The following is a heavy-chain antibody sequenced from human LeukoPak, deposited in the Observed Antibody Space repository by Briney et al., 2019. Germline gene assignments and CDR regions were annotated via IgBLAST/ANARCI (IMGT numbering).Heavy chain of an antibody. CDR2: INWNGGST. J-gene: IGHJ3*02. D-gene: IGHD3-22*01. Sequence: RSGGSLRLSCAASGFTFDDYGMSWVRQAPGKGLEWVSGINWNGGSTGYADSVKGRFTISRDNAKNSLYLQMNSLRAEDTALYYCARGAKSMIVVAITVAFDIWGQGTMVTVSS. CDR3: ARGAKSMIVVAITVAFDI. V-gene: IGHV3-20*04. CDR1: GFTFDDYG.